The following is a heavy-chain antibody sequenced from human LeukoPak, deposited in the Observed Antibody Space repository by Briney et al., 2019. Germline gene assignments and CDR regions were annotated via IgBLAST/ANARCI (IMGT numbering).Heavy chain of an antibody. V-gene: IGHV3-7*01. Sequence: PGGSLRLSCAASGFTFSSYWMSWVRQAPGKGLEWVANIKQDGSEKYYVDSVKGRFTISRDNAKNSLYLQMNSLRAEDTAVYYCARRRAYYYDSSGYFDYWGQGTLVTVSS. CDR3: ARRRAYYYDSSGYFDY. J-gene: IGHJ4*02. CDR1: GFTFSSYW. CDR2: IKQDGSEK. D-gene: IGHD3-22*01.